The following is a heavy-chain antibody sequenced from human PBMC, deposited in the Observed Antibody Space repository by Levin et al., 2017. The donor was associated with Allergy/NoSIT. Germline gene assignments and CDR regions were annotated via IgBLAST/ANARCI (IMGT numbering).Heavy chain of an antibody. CDR3: ARESHYWYGSGSYYFPSPPYYYYGMDG. CDR1: GGSFSGYY. CDR2: INHSGST. J-gene: IGHJ6*02. D-gene: IGHD3-10*01. V-gene: IGHV4-34*01. Sequence: SQTLSLTCAVYGGSFSGYYWSWIRQPPGKGLEWIGEINHSGSTNYNPSLKSRVTISVDTSKNQFSLKLSSVTAADTAVYYCARESHYWYGSGSYYFPSPPYYYYGMDGWGQGTTVTVSS.